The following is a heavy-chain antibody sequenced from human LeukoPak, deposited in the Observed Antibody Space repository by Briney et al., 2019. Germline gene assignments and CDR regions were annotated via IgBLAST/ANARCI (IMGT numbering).Heavy chain of an antibody. D-gene: IGHD2-2*01. CDR2: ISHSGNYI. CDR3: ASSGCTSCFYDY. CDR1: GFSFSIYS. Sequence: PGGSLRLSCAASGFSFSIYSMNWVRQAPGKGLEWVSSISHSGNYIEYADSLKGRITISRDNAKNSLYLQMDSLRAEDTAVYYCASSGCTSCFYDYWGQGTLVTVSS. J-gene: IGHJ4*02. V-gene: IGHV3-21*01.